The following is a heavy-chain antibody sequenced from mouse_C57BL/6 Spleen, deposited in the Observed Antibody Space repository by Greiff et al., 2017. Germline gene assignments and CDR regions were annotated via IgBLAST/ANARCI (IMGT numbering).Heavy chain of an antibody. CDR1: GYAFSSYW. D-gene: IGHD2-5*01. CDR3: ARRYSNWYFDV. V-gene: IGHV1-80*01. CDR2: IYPGDGDT. J-gene: IGHJ1*03. Sequence: QVHVKQSGAELVKPGASVKISCKASGYAFSSYWMNWVKQRPGKGLEWIGQIYPGDGDTNYNGKFKGKATLTADKSSSTAYMQLSSLTSEDSAVYFCARRYSNWYFDVWGTGTTVTVSS.